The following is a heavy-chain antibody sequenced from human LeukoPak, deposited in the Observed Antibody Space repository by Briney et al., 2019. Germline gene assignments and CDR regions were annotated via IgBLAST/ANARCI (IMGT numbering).Heavy chain of an antibody. D-gene: IGHD2-2*01. CDR3: ARVGCSSTSCYFHPSGYYFDY. Sequence: ASVKVSCKASGYTFTCYYMHWVRQAPGQGLEWMGWINPNSGGTNYAQKFQGRVTMTRDTSISTAYMELSRLRSDDTAVYYCARVGCSSTSCYFHPSGYYFDYWGQGTLVTVSS. J-gene: IGHJ4*02. V-gene: IGHV1-2*02. CDR1: GYTFTCYY. CDR2: INPNSGGT.